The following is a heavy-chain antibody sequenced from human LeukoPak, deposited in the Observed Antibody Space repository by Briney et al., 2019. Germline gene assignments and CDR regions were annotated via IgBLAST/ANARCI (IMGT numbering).Heavy chain of an antibody. CDR3: ARRAPRRWFGESLSGAKYYFDY. CDR2: IYSGGST. CDR1: GGSFSGYY. Sequence: PSETLSLTCAVYGGSFSGYYWSWVRQAPGKGLEWVSVIYSGGSTYYADSVKGRFTISRDNSKNTVYLQMNSLRAEDTAVYYCARRAPRRWFGESLSGAKYYFDYWGQGTLVTVSS. D-gene: IGHD3-10*01. J-gene: IGHJ4*02. V-gene: IGHV3-66*04.